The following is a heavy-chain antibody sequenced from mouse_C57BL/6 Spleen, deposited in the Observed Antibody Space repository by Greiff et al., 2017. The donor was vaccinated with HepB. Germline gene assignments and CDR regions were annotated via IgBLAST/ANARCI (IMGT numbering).Heavy chain of an antibody. D-gene: IGHD1-1*01. V-gene: IGHV5-4*01. CDR2: ISDGGSYT. Sequence: EVQVVESGGGLVKPGGSLKLSCAASGFTFSSYAMSWVRQTPEKRLEWVATISDGGSYTYYPDNVKGRFTISRDNAKNNLYLQMSHLKSEDTAMYYCAREITRSAMDYWGQGTSVTVSS. CDR1: GFTFSSYA. CDR3: AREITRSAMDY. J-gene: IGHJ4*01.